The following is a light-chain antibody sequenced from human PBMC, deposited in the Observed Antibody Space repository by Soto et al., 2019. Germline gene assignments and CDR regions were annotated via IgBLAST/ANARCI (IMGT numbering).Light chain of an antibody. CDR2: DAP. Sequence: EIVLTQSPATLSLSPGERATLSCRASQSVSSYLAWYQQKPGQAPRLLIYDAPNSPAGSPASLIGSRSATAFTLTISSLEPEDFAVYYCQQRSNWPYTFGQGTKLEIK. V-gene: IGKV3-11*01. CDR1: QSVSSY. J-gene: IGKJ2*01. CDR3: QQRSNWPYT.